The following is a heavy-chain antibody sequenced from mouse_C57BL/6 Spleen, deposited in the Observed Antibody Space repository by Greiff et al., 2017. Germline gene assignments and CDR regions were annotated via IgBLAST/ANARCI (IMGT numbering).Heavy chain of an antibody. D-gene: IGHD1-1*01. CDR3: ARPIYYYGSSLLYYFDY. CDR1: GYTFTSYW. Sequence: QVQLQQPGAELVKPGASVKMSCKASGYTFTSYWITWVKQRPGQGLEWIGDIYPGSGSTNYNEKFKSKATLTVDTSSSTAYMQLSSLTSEDSAVYYCARPIYYYGSSLLYYFDYWGQGTTLTVSS. V-gene: IGHV1-55*01. J-gene: IGHJ2*01. CDR2: IYPGSGST.